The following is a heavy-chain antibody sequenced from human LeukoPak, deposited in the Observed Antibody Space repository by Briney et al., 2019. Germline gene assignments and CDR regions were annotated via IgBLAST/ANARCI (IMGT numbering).Heavy chain of an antibody. J-gene: IGHJ4*02. D-gene: IGHD7-27*01. V-gene: IGHV4-59*01. CDR2: IYYSGST. CDR3: ARSTRNDWGLREDY. CDR1: GGSISSYY. Sequence: SETLSLTCTVSGGSISSYYWSWIRQPPGKGLEWIGYIYYSGSTNYNPSLKSRVTISVDTSKNQFSLKLSPVTAADTAVYYCARSTRNDWGLREDYWGQGTLVTVSS.